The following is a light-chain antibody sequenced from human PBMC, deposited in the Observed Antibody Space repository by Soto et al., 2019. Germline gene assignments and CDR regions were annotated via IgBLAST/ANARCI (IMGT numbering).Light chain of an antibody. Sequence: QSALTQPASVSASPGQSIAISCSGTSSDVGAYDYVSWYQHHPGKAPKLIIYEVTYRPSGVSNRFSASKSGNTASLTISGLQADDEAYYYCSSYTRSSTYVFGTGTKLTVL. V-gene: IGLV2-14*01. J-gene: IGLJ1*01. CDR3: SSYTRSSTYV. CDR1: SSDVGAYDY. CDR2: EVT.